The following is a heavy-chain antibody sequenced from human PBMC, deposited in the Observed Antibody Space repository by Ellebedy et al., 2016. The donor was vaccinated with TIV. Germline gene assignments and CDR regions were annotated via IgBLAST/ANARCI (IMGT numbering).Heavy chain of an antibody. J-gene: IGHJ3*02. CDR1: GYTFTSYY. CDR3: ARGDDSGVRDAFDI. D-gene: IGHD3-22*01. CDR2: INPSGGNT. Sequence: AASVKVSCKSSGYTFTSYYIHWVRQAPGQGLEWMGLINPSGGNTNYAQKFQGTVTMTRDTSTSTVYMELSSLRSEDTAVYYCARGDDSGVRDAFDIWGQGTMVTVSS. V-gene: IGHV1-46*01.